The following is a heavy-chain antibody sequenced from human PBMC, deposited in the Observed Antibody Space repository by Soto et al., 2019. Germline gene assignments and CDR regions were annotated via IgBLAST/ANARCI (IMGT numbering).Heavy chain of an antibody. Sequence: GGSLRLSCEATGFTFDNYWMSWVRQAPGRGLEWVARINEDGSEKDYVDSVKGRFAISRDNAKNSLYVQMNSLRAEDTAVYYCARDFDGYWGQGILVTVSS. CDR2: INEDGSEK. V-gene: IGHV3-7*01. CDR3: ARDFDGY. J-gene: IGHJ4*02. CDR1: GFTFDNYW.